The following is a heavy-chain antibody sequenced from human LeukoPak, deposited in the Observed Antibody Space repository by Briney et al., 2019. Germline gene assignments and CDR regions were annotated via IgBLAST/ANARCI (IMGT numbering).Heavy chain of an antibody. Sequence: SETLSLTCTVSGGSISSNRYYWGWVRQPPGKGLEWLGSIYYSGSTYYNPSLKSRVTISVDTSKNQFSLKLSSVTAADTAVYYCARGRVLTGYYSGRFDPWGQGTLVTVSS. V-gene: IGHV4-39*07. CDR3: ARGRVLTGYYSGRFDP. J-gene: IGHJ5*02. CDR2: IYYSGST. D-gene: IGHD3-9*01. CDR1: GGSISSNRYY.